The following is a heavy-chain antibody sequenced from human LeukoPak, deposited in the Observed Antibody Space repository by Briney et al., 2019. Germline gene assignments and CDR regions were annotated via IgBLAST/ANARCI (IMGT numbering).Heavy chain of an antibody. CDR3: ALALVAYSGYDYHWFDP. D-gene: IGHD5-12*01. V-gene: IGHV1-24*01. J-gene: IGHJ5*02. Sequence: ASVKVSCKVSGYTLTELSMHWVRQAPGKGLEWMGGFDPEDGETIYAQKFQGRVTMTEDTSTDTAYMELSSLRSEDTAVYYCALALVAYSGYDYHWFDPWGQGTLVTVSS. CDR2: FDPEDGET. CDR1: GYTLTELS.